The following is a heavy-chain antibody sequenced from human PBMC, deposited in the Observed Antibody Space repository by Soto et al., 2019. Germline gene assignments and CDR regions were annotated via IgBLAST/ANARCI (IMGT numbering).Heavy chain of an antibody. CDR2: INPANGVA. Sequence: QVHLVQSGAEVMKPGASMKVSCTASGYTLTSHHVHWVRQAPGRRLEWMGSINPANGVAQYTARFQGRVIMTRDTSTSTVYMELRGLTSEDTAIFYCARGGGVGLDGSAAFDIWGQGTMVTVSS. CDR1: GYTLTSHH. D-gene: IGHD1-1*01. CDR3: ARGGGVGLDGSAAFDI. J-gene: IGHJ3*02. V-gene: IGHV1-46*01.